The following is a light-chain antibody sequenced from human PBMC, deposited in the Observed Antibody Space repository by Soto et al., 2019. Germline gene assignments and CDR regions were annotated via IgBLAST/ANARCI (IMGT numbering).Light chain of an antibody. V-gene: IGKV4-1*01. Sequence: DIVMTQSPDSLAVSLGERATINCKSSQSVLYRSNNKNYLAWYQQKPGQPPKLLIYWASTRESGVPDRFSGSWSGTDFTLTISSLQAEDVAVYYCQQYYSTLRTFGQGTKVDIK. CDR3: QQYYSTLRT. J-gene: IGKJ1*01. CDR2: WAS. CDR1: QSVLYRSNNKNY.